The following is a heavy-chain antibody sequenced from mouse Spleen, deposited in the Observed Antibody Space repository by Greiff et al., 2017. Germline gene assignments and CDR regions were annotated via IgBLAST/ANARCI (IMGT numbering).Heavy chain of an antibody. CDR3: AKGDGYYWYFDV. CDR2: ISSGGSYT. Sequence: EVQGVESGGGLVKPGGSLKLSCAASGFTFSSYAMSWVRQTPEKRLEWVATISSGGSYTYYPDSVKGRFTISRDNAKNTLYLQMSSLRSEDTAMYYCAKGDGYYWYFDVWGAGTTVTVSS. V-gene: IGHV5-9-3*01. D-gene: IGHD2-3*01. CDR1: GFTFSSYA. J-gene: IGHJ1*01.